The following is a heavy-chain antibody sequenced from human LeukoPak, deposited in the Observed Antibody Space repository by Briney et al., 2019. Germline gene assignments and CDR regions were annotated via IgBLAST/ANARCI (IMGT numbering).Heavy chain of an antibody. D-gene: IGHD1-26*01. CDR2: IHSSGTT. J-gene: IGHJ4*02. CDR1: GDSISGYY. CDR3: ARSVGSERDFDY. V-gene: IGHV4-59*01. Sequence: SETLSLTCTVSGDSISGYYWSWIRQPPGKGLEWIAFIHSSGTTNYNPSLKSRVSISVDTSNNQFSLNVNSVTAADTAVYYCARSVGSERDFDYWGQGTLVTVSS.